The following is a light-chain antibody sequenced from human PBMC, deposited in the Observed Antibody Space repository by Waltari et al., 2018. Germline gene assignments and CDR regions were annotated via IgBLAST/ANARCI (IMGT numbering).Light chain of an antibody. V-gene: IGKV1-6*01. Sequence: AIQMTQSPSSLSASLGDRVTITCRASQGIRNDLGWYQQKPGKAPKLLIYAASSLQSWVPSRFSGSGSGTDFTLTISSLQPEDFATYYCLQDYNYPPTFGQGTKVEIK. J-gene: IGKJ1*01. CDR2: AAS. CDR3: LQDYNYPPT. CDR1: QGIRND.